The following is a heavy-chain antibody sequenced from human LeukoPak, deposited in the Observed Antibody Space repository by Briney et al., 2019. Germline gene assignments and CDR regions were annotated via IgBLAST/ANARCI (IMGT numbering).Heavy chain of an antibody. D-gene: IGHD3-22*01. CDR3: AKRITMIVVVNSDDAFDI. V-gene: IGHV3-30*02. CDR1: GFTFSSYG. J-gene: IGHJ3*02. Sequence: GGTLRLSCAASGFTFSSYGMHWVRQAPGKGLEWVAFIRYDGSNKYYADSVKGRFTISRDNSKNTLYLQMNSLRAEGTAVYYCAKRITMIVVVNSDDAFDIWGQGTMVTVSS. CDR2: IRYDGSNK.